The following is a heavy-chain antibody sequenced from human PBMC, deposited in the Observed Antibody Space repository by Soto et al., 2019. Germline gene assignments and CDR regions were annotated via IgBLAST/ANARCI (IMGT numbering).Heavy chain of an antibody. Sequence: GGSLRLSCAASGFTFNNYAMTWVRQAPGKGLEWVSSISVSGTTYYAESVKGRFTISRDNSKNTLYLQMNSLRVEDTAVYYCAKAVAVTTFVFDYWGQGTLVTVSS. CDR1: GFTFNNYA. D-gene: IGHD4-4*01. CDR2: ISVSGTT. CDR3: AKAVAVTTFVFDY. J-gene: IGHJ4*02. V-gene: IGHV3-23*01.